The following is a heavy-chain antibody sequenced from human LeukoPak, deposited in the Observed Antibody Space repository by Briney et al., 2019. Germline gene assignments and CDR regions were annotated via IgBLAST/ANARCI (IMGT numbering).Heavy chain of an antibody. CDR2: IYYSGGT. D-gene: IGHD5-24*01. CDR3: ARVVGDGYSEY. Sequence: SETLSLTCTVSGGSISSYYWSWIRQPPGKGLEWIGYIYYSGGTYYNPSLKSRVTISIDTSKNQFSLKLTSVTAADTAVYYCARVVGDGYSEYWGQGTLVTVSS. CDR1: GGSISSYY. J-gene: IGHJ4*02. V-gene: IGHV4-59*01.